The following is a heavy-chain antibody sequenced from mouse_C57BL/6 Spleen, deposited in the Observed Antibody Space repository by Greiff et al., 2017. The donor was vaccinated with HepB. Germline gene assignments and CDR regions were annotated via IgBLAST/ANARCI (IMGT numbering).Heavy chain of an antibody. CDR3: ARFSYYPDWYFDV. D-gene: IGHD2-10*01. CDR2: IDPSDSET. Sequence: QVQLQQPGAELVRPGSSVKLSCKASGYTFTSYWMHWVKQRPIQGLEWIGNIDPSDSETHYNQKFKDKATLTVDKSSSTAYMQLSSLTSEDSAVYYCARFSYYPDWYFDVWGTGTTVTVSS. V-gene: IGHV1-52*01. J-gene: IGHJ1*03. CDR1: GYTFTSYW.